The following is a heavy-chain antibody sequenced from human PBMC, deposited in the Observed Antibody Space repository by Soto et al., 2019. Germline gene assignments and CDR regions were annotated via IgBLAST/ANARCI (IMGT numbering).Heavy chain of an antibody. Sequence: GGSLRLSCAASGFTFSSYGMHWVRQAPGKGLEWVAVISYDGSNKYYADSVKGRFTISRDNSKNTLYLQMNSLRAEDTAVYYCAKPSIAARPQYYYYYYMDVWGKGTTVTVSS. CDR1: GFTFSSYG. CDR3: AKPSIAARPQYYYYYYMDV. CDR2: ISYDGSNK. V-gene: IGHV3-30*18. J-gene: IGHJ6*03. D-gene: IGHD6-6*01.